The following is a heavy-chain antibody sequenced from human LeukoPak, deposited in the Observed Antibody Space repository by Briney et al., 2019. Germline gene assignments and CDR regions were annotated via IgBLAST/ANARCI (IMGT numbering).Heavy chain of an antibody. V-gene: IGHV1-2*06. Sequence: ASVKVSCKASGYTFTSYYMHWVRQAPGQGLEWMGRINHNSGGTNYAQKFQGRVTMNRDTSISTAYMELSRLRSDDTAVYYCARDLYGGNSHYYYMDVWGKGTTVTVSS. CDR2: INHNSGGT. D-gene: IGHD4-23*01. J-gene: IGHJ6*03. CDR1: GYTFTSYY. CDR3: ARDLYGGNSHYYYMDV.